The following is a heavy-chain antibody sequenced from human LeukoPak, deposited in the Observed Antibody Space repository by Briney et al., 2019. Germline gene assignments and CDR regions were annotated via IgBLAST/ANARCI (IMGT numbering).Heavy chain of an antibody. D-gene: IGHD6-13*01. CDR2: ISDSGGGT. CDR1: GFTFTTYA. Sequence: QSGGSLRLSCAASGFTFTTYAMSWVRQAPGRGLEWVSTISDSGGGTYYADSVKGRFTISRDNSKNTLYLQMSSLRAEDTAVYFCATKAATGTYFFNYWGQGTLVTVSS. J-gene: IGHJ4*02. CDR3: ATKAATGTYFFNY. V-gene: IGHV3-23*01.